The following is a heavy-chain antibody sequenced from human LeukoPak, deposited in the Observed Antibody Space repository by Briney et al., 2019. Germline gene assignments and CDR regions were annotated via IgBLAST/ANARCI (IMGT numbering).Heavy chain of an antibody. V-gene: IGHV3-30*03. CDR3: ARPAGYGGNSGYFDY. CDR1: GFTFSSYG. CDR2: ISYDGSNK. Sequence: TGGSLRLSCAASGFTFSSYGMHWVRQAPGKGLEWVAVISYDGSNKYYADSVKGRFTISRDNSKNTLYLQMNSLRAEDTAVYYCARPAGYGGNSGYFDYWGQGTLVTVSS. D-gene: IGHD4-23*01. J-gene: IGHJ4*02.